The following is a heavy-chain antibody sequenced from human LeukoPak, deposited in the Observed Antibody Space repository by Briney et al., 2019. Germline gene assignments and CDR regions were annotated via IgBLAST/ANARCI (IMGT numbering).Heavy chain of an antibody. V-gene: IGHV3-53*01. J-gene: IGHJ4*02. CDR1: GFSVSKNY. CDR3: ARDTYYGSGSYYRYTFDS. D-gene: IGHD3-10*01. Sequence: GGSLRLXCAASGFSVSKNYMSWVRQAPGKGLEWVSVIYGAGKTHYADSVKGRFNISRDNSKNTLYFQMNSLRAEDTAVYYCARDTYYGSGSYYRYTFDSWGQGTMVTVSS. CDR2: IYGAGKT.